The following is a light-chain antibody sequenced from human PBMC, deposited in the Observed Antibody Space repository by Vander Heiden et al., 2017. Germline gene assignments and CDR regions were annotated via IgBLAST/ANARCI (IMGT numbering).Light chain of an antibody. Sequence: DIQMTQSPSSLSASVGDRVTITCQASQDISNYLNWYQQKPGKAPKLLIYDASNLETGVPSRFSGSGYGTDFTFTINSLQPEDIAPYYCQHNYNFPPYTFGQGTKLEIK. J-gene: IGKJ2*01. CDR2: DAS. CDR1: QDISNY. V-gene: IGKV1-33*01. CDR3: QHNYNFPPYT.